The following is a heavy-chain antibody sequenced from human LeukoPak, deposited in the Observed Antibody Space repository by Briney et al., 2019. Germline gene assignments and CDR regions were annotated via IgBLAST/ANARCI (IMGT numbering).Heavy chain of an antibody. J-gene: IGHJ6*03. CDR3: ARCRSLRRSSWPYYYMDV. CDR1: GGSFSGYY. D-gene: IGHD6-13*01. V-gene: IGHV4-34*01. CDR2: INHSGST. Sequence: PSQTLSLTCAVYGGSFSGYYWSWIRQPPGKGLEWIGEINHSGSTNYNPSLKSRVTISVDTSKNQFSLKLSSVTAADTAVYYCARCRSLRRSSWPYYYMDVWGKGTTVTVSS.